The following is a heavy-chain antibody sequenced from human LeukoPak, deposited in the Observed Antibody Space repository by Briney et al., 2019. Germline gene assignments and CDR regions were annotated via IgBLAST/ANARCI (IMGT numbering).Heavy chain of an antibody. D-gene: IGHD3-3*01. J-gene: IGHJ6*03. CDR3: ARGRYDFWSGHYYYYMDV. CDR1: GGSFSGYY. CDR2: IYYSGST. V-gene: IGHV4-59*01. Sequence: PSETLSLTCAVYGGSFSGYYWSWIRQPPGKGLEWIGYIYYSGSTNYNPSLKSRVTISVDTSKNQFSLKLSSVTAADTAVYYCARGRYDFWSGHYYYYMDVWGKGTTVTVSS.